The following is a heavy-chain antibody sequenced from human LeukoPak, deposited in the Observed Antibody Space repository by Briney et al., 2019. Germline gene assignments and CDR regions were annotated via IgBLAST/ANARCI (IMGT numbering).Heavy chain of an antibody. Sequence: PGGSLRLSCAASGFTFSSYSMNWVRQAPGKGLEWVSSISSSSSYIYYADSVKGRFTISRDNAKNSLYLQMNSLRAEDTAVYYCARVGCSGGSCYDFDYWGQGTLVTVSS. CDR2: ISSSSSYI. D-gene: IGHD2-15*01. V-gene: IGHV3-21*01. J-gene: IGHJ4*02. CDR3: ARVGCSGGSCYDFDY. CDR1: GFTFSSYS.